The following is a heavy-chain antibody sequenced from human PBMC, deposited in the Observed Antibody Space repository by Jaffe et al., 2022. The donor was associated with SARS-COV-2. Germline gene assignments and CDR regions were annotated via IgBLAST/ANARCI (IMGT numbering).Heavy chain of an antibody. CDR2: INTNTGNP. V-gene: IGHV7-4-1*02. D-gene: IGHD6-19*01. J-gene: IGHJ4*02. CDR3: VRDRNGWYYFND. CDR1: GYTFTDFP. Sequence: QVQLVQSGSELKKPGASVKVSCKASGYTFTDFPMNWVRQAPGQGLEWMGWINTNTGNPTYAQGFTGRFVFSLDTSVNTAYLQITSLKVEDTAMYYCVRDRNGWYYFNDWGQGTLVTVSS.